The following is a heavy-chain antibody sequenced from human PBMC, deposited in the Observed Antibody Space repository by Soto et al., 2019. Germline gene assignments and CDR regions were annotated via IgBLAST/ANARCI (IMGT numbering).Heavy chain of an antibody. CDR2: ISATGGGT. Sequence: WGSLVLACAASGFKFSNYAMSWVRQAPGKGLECVSLISATGGGTYYADSVNGRFTISRDNSHNTLYLQVHSLTAEDTAVYYCAKDRRAGGNSAFYFDFWGQGAKVTVSS. J-gene: IGHJ4*02. D-gene: IGHD3-16*01. V-gene: IGHV3-23*01. CDR3: AKDRRAGGNSAFYFDF. CDR1: GFKFSNYA.